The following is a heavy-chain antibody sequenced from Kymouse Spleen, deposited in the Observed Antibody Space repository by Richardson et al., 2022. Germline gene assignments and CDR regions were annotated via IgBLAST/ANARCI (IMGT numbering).Heavy chain of an antibody. D-gene: IGHD1-26*01. J-gene: IGHJ6*02. CDR3: ARGSRIVGATTTVWTS. CDR2: INAGNGNT. Sequence: QVQLVQSGAEVKKPGASVKVSCKASGYTFTSYAMHWVRQAPGQRLEWMGWINAGNGNTKYSQKFQGRVTITRDTSASTAYMELSSLRSEDTAVYYCARGSRIVGATTTVWTSGAKGPRSPSPQ. V-gene: IGHV1-3*01. CDR1: GYTFTSYA.